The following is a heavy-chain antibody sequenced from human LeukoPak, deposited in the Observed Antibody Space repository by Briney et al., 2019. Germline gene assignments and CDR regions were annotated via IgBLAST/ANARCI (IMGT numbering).Heavy chain of an antibody. D-gene: IGHD6-19*01. CDR2: IIPIFGTA. Sequence: GASVKVSCKASGGTFSSYAISWVRQAPGQGLEWMGGIIPIFGTANYAQKFQGRVTITADKSTSTAYMELSSLRSEDTAVYYCASANGDSDDSSGCHYWGQGTLVTVSS. V-gene: IGHV1-69*06. CDR1: GGTFSSYA. J-gene: IGHJ4*02. CDR3: ASANGDSDDSSGCHY.